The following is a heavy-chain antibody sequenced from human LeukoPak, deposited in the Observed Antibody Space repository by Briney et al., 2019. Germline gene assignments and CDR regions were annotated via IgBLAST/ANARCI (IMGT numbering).Heavy chain of an antibody. CDR1: GHSITSGYY. CDR2: MYHKGST. D-gene: IGHD4-17*01. J-gene: IGHJ4*02. CDR3: ARRGYGDYYDY. V-gene: IGHV4-38-2*01. Sequence: SETLSLTCAVSGHSITSGYYWGWIRQPPGKGREWIGTMYHKGSTYYNPSLRSRVTMSGDTSKNHFSLKLNSVVAADAAVYYCARRGYGDYYDYWGQGTLVTVSS.